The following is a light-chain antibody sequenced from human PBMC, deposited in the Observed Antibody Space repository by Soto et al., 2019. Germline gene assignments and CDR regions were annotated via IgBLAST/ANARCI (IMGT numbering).Light chain of an antibody. CDR1: NSDVGGYNY. J-gene: IGLJ3*02. CDR3: SSYTSSSFWV. V-gene: IGLV2-14*01. Sequence: QSALTQPASVSGSPGQSITISCTGINSDVGGYNYVSWYQQHPGKAPTFMIYEVSNRPSGISNRFSGSKSGNTASLTISGLQAEDEADHYCSSYTSSSFWVFGGGTQLTVL. CDR2: EVS.